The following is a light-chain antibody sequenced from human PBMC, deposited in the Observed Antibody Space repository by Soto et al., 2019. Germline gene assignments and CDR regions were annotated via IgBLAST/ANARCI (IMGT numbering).Light chain of an antibody. CDR2: DAS. CDR1: QSVSNN. J-gene: IGKJ2*03. CDR3: QQYNNWPLYS. V-gene: IGKV3-15*01. Sequence: EIVMTQSPATLSVSPGVRATLSCRASQSVSNNVAWYQQKPGQAPRLLMYDASTRATGIPARFSGSGYGMGFTLTISSLQSEDFAVYYCQQYNNWPLYSFGQGTRLEIK.